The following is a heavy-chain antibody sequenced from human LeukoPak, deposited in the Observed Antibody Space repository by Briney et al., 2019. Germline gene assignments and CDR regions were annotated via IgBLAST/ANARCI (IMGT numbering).Heavy chain of an antibody. CDR2: IKQDGSEK. D-gene: IGHD3-9*01. V-gene: IGHV3-7*01. CDR3: ASVLRYFDWSFDY. Sequence: GSLRLSCAASGFTFSSYWMSWVRQAPGKGLEWVANIKQDGSEKYYVDSVKGRLTISRDNAKNSLYLQMNSLRAEDTAVYYCASVLRYFDWSFDYWGQGTLVTVSS. J-gene: IGHJ4*02. CDR1: GFTFSSYW.